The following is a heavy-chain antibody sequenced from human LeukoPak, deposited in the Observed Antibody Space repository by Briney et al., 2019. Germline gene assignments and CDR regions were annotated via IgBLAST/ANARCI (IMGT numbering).Heavy chain of an antibody. V-gene: IGHV3-30*01. D-gene: IGHD2-2*01. Sequence: GRSLRLSCAASGFTLSSYAMHWVPQAPGKGLEWVAVISYDGSNKYYADSVKGRFTISRDNSKNTLYLQMNSLRAEDTAVYYCARDREQLLGAFDVWGQGTMVTVSS. CDR1: GFTLSSYA. J-gene: IGHJ3*01. CDR3: ARDREQLLGAFDV. CDR2: ISYDGSNK.